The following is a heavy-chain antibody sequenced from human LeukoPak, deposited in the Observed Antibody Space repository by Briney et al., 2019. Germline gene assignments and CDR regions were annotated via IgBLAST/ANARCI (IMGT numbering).Heavy chain of an antibody. D-gene: IGHD3-10*01. CDR3: ARGLRYYGSGSPDYYYYMDV. CDR1: GGSISSYY. J-gene: IGHJ6*03. CDR2: IYTSGST. Sequence: SETLSLTCTVSGGSISSYYWSWIRQPAGKGLEWIGRIYTSGSTNYNPSLKSRVTMSVDTSKNQFSLKLSSVTAADTAVYYCARGLRYYGSGSPDYYYYMDVWGKGTTVTISS. V-gene: IGHV4-4*07.